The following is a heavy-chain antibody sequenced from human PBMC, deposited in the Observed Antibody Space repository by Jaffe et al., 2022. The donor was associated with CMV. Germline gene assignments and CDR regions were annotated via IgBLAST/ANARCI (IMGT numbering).Heavy chain of an antibody. V-gene: IGHV4-59*01. Sequence: QVQLQESGPGLVKPSETLSLTCTVSGGSISSYYWSWIRQPPGKGLEWIGYIYYSGSTNYNPSLKSRVTISVDTSKNQFSLKLSSVTAADTAVYYCATEPEAVAGTLSLVYWGQGTLVTVSS. CDR3: ATEPEAVAGTLSLVY. D-gene: IGHD6-19*01. J-gene: IGHJ4*02. CDR1: GGSISSYY. CDR2: IYYSGST.